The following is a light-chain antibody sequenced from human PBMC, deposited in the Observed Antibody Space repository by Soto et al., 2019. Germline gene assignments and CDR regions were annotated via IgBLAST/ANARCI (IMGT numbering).Light chain of an antibody. Sequence: SYELTQPPSVSVAPGQTARITCGGNSIGSKSVHWYQQRPGQAPVLVVYNDNARPSGIPERVSGSNSGNTATLTISRVEAGDEGDYYCQVWDGNSDPSVVSGGGTKVTV. V-gene: IGLV3-21*02. J-gene: IGLJ2*01. CDR3: QVWDGNSDPSVV. CDR2: NDN. CDR1: SIGSKS.